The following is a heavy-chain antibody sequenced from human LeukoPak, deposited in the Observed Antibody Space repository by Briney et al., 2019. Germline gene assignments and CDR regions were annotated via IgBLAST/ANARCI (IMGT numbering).Heavy chain of an antibody. V-gene: IGHV3-48*04. CDR1: GFTFSSYS. CDR3: ARGYNYDSVGFDP. Sequence: GALRLPCAASGFTFSSYSMNWVRQAPGKGLEGVSYISSSSSTIYYADSVEGRFTISRDNAKNSLYLQMNSLRAEDTAVYHCARGYNYDSVGFDPWGQGTLVTVSS. D-gene: IGHD3-22*01. J-gene: IGHJ5*02. CDR2: ISSSSSTI.